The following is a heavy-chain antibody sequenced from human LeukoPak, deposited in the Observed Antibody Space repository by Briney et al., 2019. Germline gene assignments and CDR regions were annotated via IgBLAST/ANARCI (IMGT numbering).Heavy chain of an antibody. J-gene: IGHJ6*02. CDR3: ARQGAPSGSGLYFYFGMDV. CDR2: IYYSGGT. Sequence: PSETLSLTCAVSGGSINSYYWSWIRQRPGKGLAWIGYIYYSGGTNYNPSLKSRVTISVDTSNNQLSLNLISVTAADTAAYYCARQGAPSGSGLYFYFGMDVWGQGTTVTVSS. V-gene: IGHV4-59*08. D-gene: IGHD3-10*01. CDR1: GGSINSYY.